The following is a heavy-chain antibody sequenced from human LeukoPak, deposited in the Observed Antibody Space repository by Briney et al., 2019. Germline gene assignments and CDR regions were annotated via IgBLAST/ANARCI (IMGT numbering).Heavy chain of an antibody. V-gene: IGHV1-18*01. CDR1: GYTFTSYG. CDR3: ARDKRYSSSWYQFNYYYYGMDV. Sequence: ASVKVSRKASGYTFTSYGISWVRQAPGQGLERMGWISAYNGNTNYAQKLQGRVTMTTDTSTSTAYMELRSLRSDDTAVYYCARDKRYSSSWYQFNYYYYGMDVWGQGTTVTVSS. CDR2: ISAYNGNT. J-gene: IGHJ6*02. D-gene: IGHD6-13*01.